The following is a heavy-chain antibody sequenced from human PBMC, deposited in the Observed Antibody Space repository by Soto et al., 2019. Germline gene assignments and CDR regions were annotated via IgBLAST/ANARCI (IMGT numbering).Heavy chain of an antibody. V-gene: IGHV3-23*01. CDR3: AKVGVDHRDAFDI. CDR2: ISGSGGST. J-gene: IGHJ3*02. CDR1: GVTFSSYA. Sequence: EVQLLESGGGLVQPGGSLRLSCAASGVTFSSYAMSWVRQAPGKGLEWVSAISGSGGSTYYADYVKGRFTISKDNPKNTLYLQMNSLRAEDTAVYYCAKVGVDHRDAFDIWGQGTMVTVSS. D-gene: IGHD2-15*01.